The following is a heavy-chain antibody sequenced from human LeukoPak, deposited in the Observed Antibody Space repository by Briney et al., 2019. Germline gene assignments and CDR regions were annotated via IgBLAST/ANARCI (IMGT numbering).Heavy chain of an antibody. CDR1: GGTFSSYA. Sequence: SVKVSCKASGGTFSSYAISWVRQAPGQGLEWMGRIIPIFGTANYAQKFQGRVTITTDESTSTAYMALSSLRSEDTAVYYCARDRRGTIFGVVTERPYYYYYYYMDVWGKGTTVTVSS. D-gene: IGHD3-3*01. V-gene: IGHV1-69*05. J-gene: IGHJ6*03. CDR3: ARDRRGTIFGVVTERPYYYYYYYMDV. CDR2: IIPIFGTA.